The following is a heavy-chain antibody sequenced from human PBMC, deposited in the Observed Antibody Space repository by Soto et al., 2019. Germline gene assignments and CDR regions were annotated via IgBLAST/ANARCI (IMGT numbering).Heavy chain of an antibody. CDR1: GYTFTSYG. D-gene: IGHD3-16*01. CDR3: ARALYYDYVWGSFENLDY. CDR2: ISAYNGNT. Sequence: QVQLVQSGAEVKKPGASVKVSCKASGYTFTSYGISWVRQAPGQGLEWMGWISAYNGNTNYAQKLQGRVTMTTDTSTSTAYMGLRSLRSDDTAVYYCARALYYDYVWGSFENLDYWGQGTLVTVSS. J-gene: IGHJ4*02. V-gene: IGHV1-18*01.